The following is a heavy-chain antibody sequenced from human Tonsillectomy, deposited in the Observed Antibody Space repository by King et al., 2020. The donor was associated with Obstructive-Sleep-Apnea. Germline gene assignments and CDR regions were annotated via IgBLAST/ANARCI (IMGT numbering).Heavy chain of an antibody. CDR3: ARDRPYSTAVMNY. D-gene: IGHD4-23*01. CDR2: ISTSGSTI. V-gene: IGHV3-48*04. Sequence: VQLVESGGGLAQPGGSLRLSCAASGFTFSRYSMNWVRQAPGKGLEWIAHISTSGSTIYYADSVKGRFIISRDSAKNSMYLQMNSQRAEATGVYFCARDRPYSTAVMNYWGQGTLVTVSS. CDR1: GFTFSRYS. J-gene: IGHJ4*02.